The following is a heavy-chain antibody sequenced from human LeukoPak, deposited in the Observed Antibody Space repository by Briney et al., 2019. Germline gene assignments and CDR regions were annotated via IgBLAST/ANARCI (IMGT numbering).Heavy chain of an antibody. CDR3: TTIYDSSGYCVY. V-gene: IGHV3-15*01. CDR2: IKSKTDGGTT. J-gene: IGHJ4*02. Sequence: PGGSLRLSCAASGFTFSNAWMSWVRQAPGKGLEWVGRIKSKTDGGTTDYAAPVKGRFTIPRDDSKNTLYLQMNSLKTEDTAVYYCTTIYDSSGYCVYWGQGTLVTVSS. CDR1: GFTFSNAW. D-gene: IGHD3-22*01.